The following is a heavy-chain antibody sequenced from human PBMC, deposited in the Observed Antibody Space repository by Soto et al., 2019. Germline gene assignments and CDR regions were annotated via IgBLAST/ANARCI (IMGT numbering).Heavy chain of an antibody. CDR3: ARDHVEMATIGAFDI. V-gene: IGHV3-30*03. Sequence: GGSLRLSCAASGFTFSSYGMHWVRQAPGKGLEWVAVISYDGSSKYYADSVKGRFTISRDNSKNTLYLQMNSLRAEDTAVYYCARDHVEMATIGAFDIWGQGTMVTVSS. J-gene: IGHJ3*02. CDR1: GFTFSSYG. CDR2: ISYDGSSK. D-gene: IGHD5-12*01.